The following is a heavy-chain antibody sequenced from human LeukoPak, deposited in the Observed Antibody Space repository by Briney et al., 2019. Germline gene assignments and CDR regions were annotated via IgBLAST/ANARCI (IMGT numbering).Heavy chain of an antibody. CDR1: GFTVSSNC. CDR3: AKGGEVGITGYFDY. V-gene: IGHV3-53*01. D-gene: IGHD1-26*01. CDR2: LYAGDAT. J-gene: IGHJ4*02. Sequence: PGGSLRLSCAASGFTVSSNCMSWVRQAPGKGLEWVSVLYAGDATYYADSVKGRFTISRDNSKNTLYLQMNSLRAEDMAVYFCAKGGEVGITGYFDYWGQGTLVTVSS.